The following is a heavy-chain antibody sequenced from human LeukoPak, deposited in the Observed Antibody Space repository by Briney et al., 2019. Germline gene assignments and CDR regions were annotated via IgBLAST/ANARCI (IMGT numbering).Heavy chain of an antibody. V-gene: IGHV4-61*01. Sequence: ASETLSLTCTVSGGSFSSGSYYWSWIRQPPGKGLEWIAYIFYSGSTNYNPSLKSRVTISVNTSKNQFPLKLSSVTAADTAVYYCARALYSMTTVTTEYWFDYWGQGTLVTVSS. J-gene: IGHJ4*02. CDR3: ARALYSMTTVTTEYWFDY. CDR2: IFYSGST. CDR1: GGSFSSGSYY. D-gene: IGHD4-17*01.